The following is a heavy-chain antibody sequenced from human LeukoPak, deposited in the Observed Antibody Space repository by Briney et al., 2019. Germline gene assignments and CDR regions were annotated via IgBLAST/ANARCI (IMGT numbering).Heavy chain of an antibody. D-gene: IGHD6-19*01. CDR1: GYSISSGYY. V-gene: IGHV4-38-2*02. J-gene: IGHJ5*02. CDR3: ARQGWESAHSSGWYGDNWFDP. CDR2: IYHSGST. Sequence: SETLSLTCTVSGYSISSGYYWGWIRQPPGKGLEWIGSIYHSGSTYYNPSLKSRVTISVDTSKNQFSLKLSSVTAADTAVYYCARQGWESAHSSGWYGDNWFDPWGQGTLVTVSS.